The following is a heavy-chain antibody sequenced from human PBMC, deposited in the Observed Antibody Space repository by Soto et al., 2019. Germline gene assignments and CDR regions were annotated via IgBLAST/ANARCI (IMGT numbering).Heavy chain of an antibody. D-gene: IGHD1-7*01. CDR3: ARHSGSGTSNWFDP. J-gene: IGHJ5*02. V-gene: IGHV4-59*08. Sequence: SETLALTCTVSGGSISSYYWSLIRQPPGKGLEWIGYIYYSGSTNHNPALKSRVTISVDTSKNQFSLKLSSVTAADTAVYYCARHSGSGTSNWFDPWGQGTLVTVSS. CDR1: GGSISSYY. CDR2: IYYSGST.